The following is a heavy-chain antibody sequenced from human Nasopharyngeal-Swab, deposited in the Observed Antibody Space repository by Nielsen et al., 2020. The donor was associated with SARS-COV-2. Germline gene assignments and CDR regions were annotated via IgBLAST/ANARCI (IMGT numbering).Heavy chain of an antibody. CDR3: AGAPKQVWSRDYFDT. CDR2: ISYDGSNK. CDR1: GFTFSSYA. V-gene: IGHV3-30-3*01. D-gene: IGHD5-18*01. Sequence: GGSLRLSCAASGFTFSSYAMHWVRQAPGKGLEWVAVISYDGSNKYYADSVKGRFTISRDNSKNTLYLQMNSLRAEDTAVYYCAGAPKQVWSRDYFDTWGQGMLVTVSS. J-gene: IGHJ4*02.